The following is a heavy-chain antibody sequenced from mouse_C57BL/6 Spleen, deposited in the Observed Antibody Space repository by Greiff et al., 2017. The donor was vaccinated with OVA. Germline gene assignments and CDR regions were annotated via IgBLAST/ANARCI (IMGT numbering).Heavy chain of an antibody. Sequence: VQLVESGAELVRPGASVKLSCKASGYTFTDYYINWVKQRPGQGLEWIARIYPGSGNTYYNEKFKGKATLTAEKSSSTAYMQLSSLTSEDSAVYFCAREDYYGSSYDYWGQGTTLTVSS. V-gene: IGHV1-76*01. J-gene: IGHJ2*01. CDR2: IYPGSGNT. CDR1: GYTFTDYY. D-gene: IGHD1-1*01. CDR3: AREDYYGSSYDY.